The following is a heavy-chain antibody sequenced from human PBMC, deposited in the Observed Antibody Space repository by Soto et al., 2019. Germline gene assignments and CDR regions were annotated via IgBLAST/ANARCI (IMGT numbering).Heavy chain of an antibody. D-gene: IGHD1-26*01. CDR2: INGRSNYI. V-gene: IGHV3-21*01. CDR3: AREDGIVGATSAFDY. J-gene: IGHJ4*02. Sequence: AGGSLRLSCAASGFTFSTYIMNWVRRSPGKGLEWVSSINGRSNYIYYADSVKGRFTISRDNAKNSLYLQMNSLRAEDTAVYYCAREDGIVGATSAFDYWGQGTLVTVSS. CDR1: GFTFSTYI.